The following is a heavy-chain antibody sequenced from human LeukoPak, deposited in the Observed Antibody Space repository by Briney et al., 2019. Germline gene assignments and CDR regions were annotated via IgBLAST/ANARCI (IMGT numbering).Heavy chain of an antibody. CDR3: ASLNSGYGPRDFDY. Sequence: GGSLRLSCAASGFTFSSYGMHWVRQAPGKGLEWVAVIWYDGSNKYNADSVKGRFTISRDNSKNTLYLQMNSLRAEDTAVYYCASLNSGYGPRDFDYWGQGTLVTVSS. V-gene: IGHV3-33*01. CDR2: IWYDGSNK. J-gene: IGHJ4*02. D-gene: IGHD5-12*01. CDR1: GFTFSSYG.